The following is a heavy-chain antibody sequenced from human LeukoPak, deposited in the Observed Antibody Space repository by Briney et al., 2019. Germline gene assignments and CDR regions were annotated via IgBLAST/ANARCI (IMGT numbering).Heavy chain of an antibody. Sequence: GGSLRLSCAASGFTFSSYAMSWVRQAPGKGLERVSAISGSGGSTYYADSVKGRFTISRDNSKNTLYLQMNSLRAEDTAVYYCAKAPWETYYYDSSGYYYTGSYDYWGQGTLVTVSS. V-gene: IGHV3-23*01. CDR2: ISGSGGST. J-gene: IGHJ4*02. CDR3: AKAPWETYYYDSSGYYYTGSYDY. D-gene: IGHD3-22*01. CDR1: GFTFSSYA.